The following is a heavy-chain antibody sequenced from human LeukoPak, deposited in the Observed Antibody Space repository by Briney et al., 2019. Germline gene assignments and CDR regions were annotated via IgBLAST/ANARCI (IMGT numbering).Heavy chain of an antibody. V-gene: IGHV4-39*07. D-gene: IGHD4-17*01. CDR2: IYYSGST. Sequence: SETLSFTCTVSGGSINTSSYYWGWIRQTPGKGLEWVGNIYYSGSTYYNPSLKSRVTISVDTSKNQLSLKLSSVTAADTAVYYCARVTSVPGGDYVHWGQGTLVTVSS. CDR3: ARVTSVPGGDYVH. J-gene: IGHJ4*02. CDR1: GGSINTSSYY.